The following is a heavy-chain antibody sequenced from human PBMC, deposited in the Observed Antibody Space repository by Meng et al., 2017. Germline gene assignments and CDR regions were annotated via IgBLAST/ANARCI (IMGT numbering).Heavy chain of an antibody. CDR1: GFTFASYG. D-gene: IGHD3-16*01. V-gene: IGHV3-33*01. Sequence: VQMVASGGGVVQPGMSLRLSCAASGFTFASYGMPWVRQAPGKGLEWVAVIWYDGSHKYYADSVKGRFTISRDNSKNTLYLQMNSLRAEDTAVYYRARDLGYWGQETLVTVSS. CDR2: IWYDGSHK. J-gene: IGHJ4*02. CDR3: ARDLGY.